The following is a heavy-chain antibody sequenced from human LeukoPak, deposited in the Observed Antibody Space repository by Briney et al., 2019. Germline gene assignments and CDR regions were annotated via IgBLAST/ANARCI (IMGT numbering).Heavy chain of an antibody. CDR1: GFTFSSHS. V-gene: IGHV3-21*01. D-gene: IGHD6-19*01. CDR2: ITTSNYI. Sequence: GGSLRLSCVVSGFTFSSHSVNWVRQAPGKGLEWVLSITTSNYIFYAESVKGRFTISRDNAKNSLYLQMTSPRAEDTAVYYCVREQARAGSFDYWGQGTLVTVSS. CDR3: VREQARAGSFDY. J-gene: IGHJ4*02.